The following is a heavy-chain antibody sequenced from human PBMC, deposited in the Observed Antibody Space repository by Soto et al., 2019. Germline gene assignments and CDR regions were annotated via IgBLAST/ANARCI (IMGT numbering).Heavy chain of an antibody. V-gene: IGHV4-34*01. J-gene: IGHJ5*02. CDR1: GGSFSGYY. Sequence: SETLSLTCAVYGGSFSGYYWSWIRQPPGKGLEWIGEINHSGSTNYNPSLKSRVTISVDTSKNQFSLKLSSVAAADTAVYYCARAARGYSYGYNWFDPWGQGTLVTVSS. CDR2: INHSGST. D-gene: IGHD5-18*01. CDR3: ARAARGYSYGYNWFDP.